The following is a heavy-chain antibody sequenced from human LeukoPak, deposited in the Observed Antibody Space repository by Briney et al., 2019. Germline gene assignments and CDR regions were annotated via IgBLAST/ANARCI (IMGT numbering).Heavy chain of an antibody. Sequence: GGSLRLSCAASGFTFSSYAMSWVRQAPGKGLEWVSAISGSGGSTYYADSVKGRFTISRDKSKNTLYLQMNSLRAEDTAVYYCAKEEWGFGEFPLFMDVWGKGTTVTISS. V-gene: IGHV3-23*01. CDR3: AKEEWGFGEFPLFMDV. CDR2: ISGSGGST. J-gene: IGHJ6*03. CDR1: GFTFSSYA. D-gene: IGHD3-10*01.